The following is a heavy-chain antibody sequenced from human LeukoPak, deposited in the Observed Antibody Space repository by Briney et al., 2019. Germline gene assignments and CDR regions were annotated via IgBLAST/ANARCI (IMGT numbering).Heavy chain of an antibody. D-gene: IGHD6-19*01. CDR1: GGSISSSSYY. CDR3: AREAYSSGWYAETPFDY. J-gene: IGHJ4*02. V-gene: IGHV4-39*07. CDR2: IYYSGST. Sequence: PSETLSLTCTVSGGSISSSSYYWGWIRQPPGKGLEWIGSIYYSGSTYYSPSLKSRVTISVATSNNQFSLKLNSVTAADTAVYYCAREAYSSGWYAETPFDYWGQGTLVTVSS.